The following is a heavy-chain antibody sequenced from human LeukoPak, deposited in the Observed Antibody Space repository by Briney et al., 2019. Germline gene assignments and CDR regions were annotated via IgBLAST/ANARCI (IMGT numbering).Heavy chain of an antibody. CDR2: IHASGRT. V-gene: IGHV4-4*02. J-gene: IGHJ4*02. Sequence: PSETLSLTCDVSGGSINDRDWWTWVRQPPGKGLEWLGEIHASGRTNCDPSLQSRVTISINKSKNQFFLNLDSVTAADTAIYYCARTDIAWNPANYWGQGTLVIVSS. CDR3: ARTDIAWNPANY. D-gene: IGHD1-1*01. CDR1: GGSINDRDW.